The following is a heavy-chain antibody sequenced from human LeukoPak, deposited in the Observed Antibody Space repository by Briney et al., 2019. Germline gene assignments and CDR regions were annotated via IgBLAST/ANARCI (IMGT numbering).Heavy chain of an antibody. CDR2: ISSSGNTI. CDR3: AIDFSGGNSGLRY. D-gene: IGHD4-23*01. Sequence: PGGSLRLSCAASGFTFSSYSMNWVRQAPGKGEEWASYISSSGNTIYYADSVKGRFTISRDNAKNSLYLQMNSLRDEDTAVYYCAIDFSGGNSGLRYWGQGTLVTVSS. V-gene: IGHV3-48*02. CDR1: GFTFSSYS. J-gene: IGHJ4*02.